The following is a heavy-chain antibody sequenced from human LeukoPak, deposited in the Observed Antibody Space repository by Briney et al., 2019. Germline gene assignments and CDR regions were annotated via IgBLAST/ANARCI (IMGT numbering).Heavy chain of an antibody. CDR3: AREGPDYVWGSYRPLDY. Sequence: SETLSLTCAVYGGSFSGYYWSWIRQPPGKGLEWIGEINHSGSTNYNPSLKSRVTISVDTSKNQFSLKLSSVTAADTAVYYCAREGPDYVWGSYRPLDYWGQGTLVTASS. CDR1: GGSFSGYY. D-gene: IGHD3-16*02. J-gene: IGHJ4*02. V-gene: IGHV4-34*01. CDR2: INHSGST.